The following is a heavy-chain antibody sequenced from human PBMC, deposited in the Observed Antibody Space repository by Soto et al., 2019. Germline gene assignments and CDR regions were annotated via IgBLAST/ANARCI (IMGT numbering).Heavy chain of an antibody. V-gene: IGHV1-69*13. CDR3: ARGYAYYYDSSGYGRDWARTYALDI. J-gene: IGHJ3*02. CDR2: IIPIFGTA. D-gene: IGHD3-22*01. Sequence: ASVKVSCKASGGPFSSYAISWVRQAPGQGLEWMGGIIPIFGTANYAQKFQGRVTITADESTSTAYMELSSLRSEDTAVYYCARGYAYYYDSSGYGRDWARTYALDIWGQGTMVTVSS. CDR1: GGPFSSYA.